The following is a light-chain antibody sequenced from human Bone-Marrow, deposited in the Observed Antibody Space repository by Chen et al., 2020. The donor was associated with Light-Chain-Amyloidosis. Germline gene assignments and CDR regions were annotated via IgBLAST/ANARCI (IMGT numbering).Light chain of an antibody. V-gene: IGLV2-14*01. Sequence: HSALTQPASVSGSPGQSITISSTGTSSDVGGYNYVSLYQQHPGKAPKLMIYEVSNRPSGVSNRFSGSKSGNTASLTISGLQAEDEADYYCSSYTSSSTLVFGGGTKLTVL. CDR1: SSDVGGYNY. CDR3: SSYTSSSTLV. CDR2: EVS. J-gene: IGLJ2*01.